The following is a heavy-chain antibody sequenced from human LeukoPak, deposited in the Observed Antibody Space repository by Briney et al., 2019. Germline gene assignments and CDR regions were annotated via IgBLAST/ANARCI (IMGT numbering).Heavy chain of an antibody. CDR1: GFTFSIYG. Sequence: PVGSLRLSCAASGFTFSIYGMHWVRQAPGKGLEWVAVISYVGSNKYYADSVKGRFTISRDNSKNTLYLQMNSLRAEDTAVYYCAKEDPRYCSSTSCYGFVYWGQGTQVTVSS. CDR3: AKEDPRYCSSTSCYGFVY. J-gene: IGHJ4*02. CDR2: ISYVGSNK. D-gene: IGHD2-2*01. V-gene: IGHV3-30*18.